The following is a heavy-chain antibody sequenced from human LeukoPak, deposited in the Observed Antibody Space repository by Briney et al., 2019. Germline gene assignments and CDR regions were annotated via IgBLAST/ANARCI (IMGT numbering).Heavy chain of an antibody. CDR3: ARGSSWSYYFDY. Sequence: KASETLSLTCAVSGGSISSYYWSWIRQPPGKGLEWIGYFYYSGSTNYSPSLKSRVTISIDTSKNQFSLKLNSVTAADTAVYYCARGSSWSYYFDYWGQGTLVTVSS. V-gene: IGHV4-59*01. CDR1: GGSISSYY. D-gene: IGHD6-13*01. CDR2: FYYSGST. J-gene: IGHJ4*02.